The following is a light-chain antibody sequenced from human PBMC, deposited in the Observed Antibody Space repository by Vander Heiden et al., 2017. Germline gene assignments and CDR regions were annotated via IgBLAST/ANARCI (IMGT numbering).Light chain of an antibody. V-gene: IGLV1-40*01. CDR3: QSYDSSLGRV. CDR1: SSNIGAGYD. Sequence: HSVLTPPPSWSGAPGPRATISCTGSSSNIGAGYDVHWYQQLPGTAPKLLIYGNSNRPSGVPDRFSGSKSGTSASLAITGLQAEDEADYYCQSYDSSLGRVFGGGTKLTVL. J-gene: IGLJ3*02. CDR2: GNS.